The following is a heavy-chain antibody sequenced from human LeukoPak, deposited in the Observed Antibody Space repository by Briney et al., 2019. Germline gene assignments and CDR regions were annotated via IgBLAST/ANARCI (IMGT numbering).Heavy chain of an antibody. J-gene: IGHJ4*02. CDR2: INHSGYT. CDR1: GVPFSNYY. V-gene: IGHV4-34*01. CDR3: TRAVAGHPD. D-gene: IGHD6-19*01. Sequence: PSETLSLTCAASGVPFSNYYWSWVRQSPRQGLEWIGEINHSGYTNYNPSLKSRVTMSMDTSKNQFSLKLTSVTAADAGVYYCTRAVAGHPDWGQGTLVTVSS.